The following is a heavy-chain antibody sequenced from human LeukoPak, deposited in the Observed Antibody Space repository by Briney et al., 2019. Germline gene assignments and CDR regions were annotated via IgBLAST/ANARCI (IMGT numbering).Heavy chain of an antibody. CDR2: IYSGGST. J-gene: IGHJ4*02. D-gene: IGHD3-22*01. Sequence: GGSLRLSCAASGFTVSSNYMSWVRQAPGKGLEWVSVIYSGGSTYYADSVKGRFTISRDNSKNTLYLQMNSLRAEDTAVYYCARGTYYYDSSGYYPPVFDYWGQGTLVTVSS. V-gene: IGHV3-66*01. CDR3: ARGTYYYDSSGYYPPVFDY. CDR1: GFTVSSNY.